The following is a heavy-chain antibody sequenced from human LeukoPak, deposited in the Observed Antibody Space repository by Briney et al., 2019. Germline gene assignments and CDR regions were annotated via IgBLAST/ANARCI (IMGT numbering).Heavy chain of an antibody. Sequence: PSETLSLTCTVSGYSISSSYYWGWIRQSPRKGLEWIGSIYHLGSTYYNPFLKSRVTISIDTSKSQFSLRLNSVTAADTAVYYCARSLYSTGPTTDWGQGTLVTVSS. CDR2: IYHLGST. V-gene: IGHV4-38-2*02. J-gene: IGHJ4*02. D-gene: IGHD2-8*02. CDR1: GYSISSSYY. CDR3: ARSLYSTGPTTD.